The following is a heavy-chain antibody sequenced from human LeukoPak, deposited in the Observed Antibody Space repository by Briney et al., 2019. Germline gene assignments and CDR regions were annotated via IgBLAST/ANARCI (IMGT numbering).Heavy chain of an antibody. CDR3: ARGYYGSGTYLLFDY. D-gene: IGHD3-10*01. V-gene: IGHV4-59*01. J-gene: IGHJ4*02. CDR1: GVSISSYY. CDR2: IYYSGST. Sequence: PSETLSLTCTVSGVSISSYYWSWIRQPPGKGLEWIGYIYYSGSTNYNPSLKSRVTISVDTSKNQFSLKLSSVTAADTAVYYCARGYYGSGTYLLFDYWGQGTLVTVSS.